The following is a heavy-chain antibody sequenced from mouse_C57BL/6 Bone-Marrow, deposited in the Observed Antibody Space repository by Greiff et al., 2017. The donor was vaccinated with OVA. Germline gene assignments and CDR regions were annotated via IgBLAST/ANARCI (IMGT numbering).Heavy chain of an antibody. CDR3: ARNYYYGSSYYAMDY. CDR2: INPNNGGT. V-gene: IGHV1-22*01. D-gene: IGHD1-1*01. CDR1: GYTFTDYN. Sequence: EVKLQESGPELVKPGASVKMSCKASGYTFTDYNMHWVKQSHGKSLEWIGYINPNNGGTSYNQKFKGKATLTVNKSSSTAYMELRSLTSEDSAVYYCARNYYYGSSYYAMDYWGQGTSVTVSS. J-gene: IGHJ4*01.